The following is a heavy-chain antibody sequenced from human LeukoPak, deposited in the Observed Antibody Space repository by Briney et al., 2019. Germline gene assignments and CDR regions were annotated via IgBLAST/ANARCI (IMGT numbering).Heavy chain of an antibody. Sequence: ASVKVSCKASGYTFTSYGISWVRQAPGQGLEWMGWINPNSGGTNYAQKFQGRVTMTRDTSISTAYMELSRLRSDDTAVYYCARELWFGESHYYGMDVWGQGTTVTVSS. V-gene: IGHV1-2*02. CDR1: GYTFTSYG. J-gene: IGHJ6*02. CDR3: ARELWFGESHYYGMDV. CDR2: INPNSGGT. D-gene: IGHD3-10*01.